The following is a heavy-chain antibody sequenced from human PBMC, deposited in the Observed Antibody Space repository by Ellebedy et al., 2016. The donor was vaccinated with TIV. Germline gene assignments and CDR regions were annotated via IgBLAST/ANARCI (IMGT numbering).Heavy chain of an antibody. CDR3: ARDRGYYYDSSTYGRFDY. Sequence: AASVKVSCKASGGTFSSYAISWVRQAPGQGLEWMGGIIPILVIPNYAQKFQGRVTITADQSTRTAYMELRGLRSGDTALYYCARDRGYYYDSSTYGRFDYWGQGTLVTVSS. J-gene: IGHJ4*02. CDR2: IIPILVIP. CDR1: GGTFSSYA. V-gene: IGHV1-69*10. D-gene: IGHD3-22*01.